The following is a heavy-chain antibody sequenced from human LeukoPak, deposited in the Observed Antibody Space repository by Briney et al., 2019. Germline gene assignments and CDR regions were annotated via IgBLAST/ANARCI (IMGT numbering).Heavy chain of an antibody. CDR1: GFTFSSYA. D-gene: IGHD6-13*01. CDR3: AKDRDIAAAVNWFDP. Sequence: PGGTLRLSCAASGFTFSSYAMSWVRQAPGKGLEWVSAISGSGGSTYYADSVKGRFTISRDNSKNTLYLQMNSLRAEDTAVYYCAKDRDIAAAVNWFDPWGQGTLVTVSS. CDR2: ISGSGGST. V-gene: IGHV3-23*01. J-gene: IGHJ5*02.